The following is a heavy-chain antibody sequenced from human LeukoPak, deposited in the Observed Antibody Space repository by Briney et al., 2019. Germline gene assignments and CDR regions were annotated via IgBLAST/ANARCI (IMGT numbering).Heavy chain of an antibody. Sequence: GESLKISCKGSGYRFTSYWIGWVRRTPGKGLEWMGIIHPGDSISRYSPSFQGQVSISVDKSTNTAYLQWGSLKASDTAMYYCARRAVEDHYDGSGYYAFQHWGQGALVTVSS. CDR1: GYRFTSYW. J-gene: IGHJ1*01. V-gene: IGHV5-51*01. CDR3: ARRAVEDHYDGSGYYAFQH. D-gene: IGHD3-22*01. CDR2: IHPGDSIS.